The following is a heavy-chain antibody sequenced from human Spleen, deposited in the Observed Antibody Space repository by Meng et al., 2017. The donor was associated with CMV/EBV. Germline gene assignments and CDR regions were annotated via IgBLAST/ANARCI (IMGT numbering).Heavy chain of an antibody. CDR1: GGSITSITGGGYY. CDR3: ARESSSAGPNYYYYHGLDV. D-gene: IGHD6-6*01. V-gene: IGHV4-31*02. Sequence: SCTVSGGSITSITGGGYYWSWIRQHPGKGLEWIGYIYYSGTTNYHPSLKSRVSMSIDTSEGRFSLQLSSVTAADTAVYYCARESSSAGPNYYYYHGLDVWGQGTPVTVSS. CDR2: IYYSGTT. J-gene: IGHJ6*02.